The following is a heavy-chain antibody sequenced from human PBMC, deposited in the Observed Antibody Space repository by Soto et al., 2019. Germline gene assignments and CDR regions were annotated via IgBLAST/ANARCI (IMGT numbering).Heavy chain of an antibody. V-gene: IGHV4-31*03. CDR3: ARVFSDSSSFFDP. Sequence: QVQLQESGPGLVKPSQTLSLTCTVSGGSISSGNYYWSWIRQHPGKGLEWIGYIYYSGSTSYNPSLQSRLNRTVDTSKNHFSLKLSSVTAADTAVYYCARVFSDSSSFFDPWGQGTLVTVSS. CDR1: GGSISSGNYY. J-gene: IGHJ5*02. D-gene: IGHD6-13*01. CDR2: IYYSGST.